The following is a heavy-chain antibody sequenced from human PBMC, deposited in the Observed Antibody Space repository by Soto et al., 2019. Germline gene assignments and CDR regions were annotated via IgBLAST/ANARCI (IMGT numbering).Heavy chain of an antibody. CDR3: ARHDGTAG. CDR2: MYYSGST. CDR1: GGSVSINTYS. D-gene: IGHD6-13*01. J-gene: IGHJ1*01. V-gene: IGHV4-39*01. Sequence: QLQLQESGPGLVKPSETLSLTCTVSGGSVSINTYSWGWIRQSPVTGLQWIGSMYYSGSTYYNPSLRSRASISVDTSKNQPSLRLTSVTGADTATYYCARHDGTAGWGQGIVVTVST.